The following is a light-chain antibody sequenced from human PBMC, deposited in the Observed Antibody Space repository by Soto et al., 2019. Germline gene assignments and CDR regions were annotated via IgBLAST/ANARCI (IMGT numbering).Light chain of an antibody. J-gene: IGKJ2*01. CDR2: GAS. Sequence: ETVLTQSPGTLSLSPGERATLSCRASQSVRNNYLAWYQQKPGQAPRLLIYGASGRATGTPDRFSGSGSGTAFTLTISRLEPEDLAVYYCQQYGTSPYTFGQGTKLEI. V-gene: IGKV3-20*01. CDR1: QSVRNNY. CDR3: QQYGTSPYT.